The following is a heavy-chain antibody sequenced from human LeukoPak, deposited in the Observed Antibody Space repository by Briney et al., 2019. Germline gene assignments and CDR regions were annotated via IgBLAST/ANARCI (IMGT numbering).Heavy chain of an antibody. CDR3: VREFQSVGRKVAAAYSTFDY. Sequence: GGSLRLSCAASGFTFSSYAMHWVRQAPGKGLEWVAVISYDGSNKYYADSVKGRLTIFRDNSKNTLYLQMNSLRAEDTAVYYCVREFQSVGRKVAAAYSTFDYWGQGTLVTVSS. J-gene: IGHJ4*02. CDR1: GFTFSSYA. CDR2: ISYDGSNK. D-gene: IGHD6-19*01. V-gene: IGHV3-30*01.